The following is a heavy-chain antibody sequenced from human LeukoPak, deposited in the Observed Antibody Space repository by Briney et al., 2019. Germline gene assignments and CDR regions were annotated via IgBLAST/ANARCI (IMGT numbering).Heavy chain of an antibody. Sequence: SETLSLTCAVYGGSFSGYYWSWIRQPPGKGLEWIGEINHSGSTNYNPSLKSRVTISVDTSKNQFSLKLSSVTAADTAVYYCARKRITILGVLYWFDPWGQGTLVTVSS. CDR2: INHSGST. V-gene: IGHV4-34*01. CDR1: GGSFSGYY. CDR3: ARKRITILGVLYWFDP. D-gene: IGHD3-3*01. J-gene: IGHJ5*02.